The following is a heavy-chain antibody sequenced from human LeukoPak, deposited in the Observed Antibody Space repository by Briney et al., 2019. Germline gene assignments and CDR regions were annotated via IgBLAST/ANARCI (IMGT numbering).Heavy chain of an antibody. Sequence: ASVKVSCKASGYTVTSYGISWVRQAPGQGLESMGWISAYNGNTNYAQKLQGRVTMTTDTSTSTAYMELRSLRSDDTAVYYCAVYSGSYNDAFDIWGQGTMVTVSS. D-gene: IGHD1-26*01. V-gene: IGHV1-18*01. CDR2: ISAYNGNT. J-gene: IGHJ3*02. CDR1: GYTVTSYG. CDR3: AVYSGSYNDAFDI.